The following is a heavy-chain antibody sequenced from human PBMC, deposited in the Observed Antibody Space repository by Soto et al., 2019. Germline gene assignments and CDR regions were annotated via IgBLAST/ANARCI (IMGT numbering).Heavy chain of an antibody. CDR3: ARVFSDSSSFFDP. Sequence: PSETLSLTCTVSGGSIGSGDYYWSWIRQPPGKGLEWIGYIYYSGRTDYNPSLKSRVTISVDTSKNQFSLKLSSVTAADTAVYYCARVFSDSSSFFDPWGQGTLVTVSS. J-gene: IGHJ5*02. CDR1: GGSIGSGDYY. V-gene: IGHV4-30-4*01. D-gene: IGHD6-13*01. CDR2: IYYSGRT.